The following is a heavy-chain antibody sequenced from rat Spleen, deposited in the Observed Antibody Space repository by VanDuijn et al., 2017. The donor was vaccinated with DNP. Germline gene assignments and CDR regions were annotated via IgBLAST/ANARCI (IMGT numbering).Heavy chain of an antibody. Sequence: QVQLKESGPGLVQPSQTLSLTCTVSGFSLTSYGVSWVRQPPGQGLEWIASISSGGDTYYISALKSRLSISRDTSKSQVFLKMNRLQTEDIATYYCARGHYDGYYYVMDAWGQGASVTVSS. CDR2: ISSGGDT. V-gene: IGHV2S8*01. CDR3: ARGHYDGYYYVMDA. D-gene: IGHD1-12*03. J-gene: IGHJ4*01. CDR1: GFSLTSYG.